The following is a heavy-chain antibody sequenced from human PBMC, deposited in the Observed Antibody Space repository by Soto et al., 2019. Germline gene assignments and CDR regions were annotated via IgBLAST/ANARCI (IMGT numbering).Heavy chain of an antibody. Sequence: SDTLSLTCTVSGGSLSSYYWSWIRQPPGKGLEWIGYIYYSGSTNYNPSLKSRVTISVDTSKNQFSLKLSSVTAADTAVYYCARSQVVVAATPFDYWGQGTLVTVSS. CDR1: GGSLSSYY. D-gene: IGHD2-15*01. V-gene: IGHV4-59*01. J-gene: IGHJ4*02. CDR2: IYYSGST. CDR3: ARSQVVVAATPFDY.